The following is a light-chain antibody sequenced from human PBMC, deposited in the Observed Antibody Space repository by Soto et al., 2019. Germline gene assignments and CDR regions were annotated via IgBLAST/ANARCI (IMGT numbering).Light chain of an antibody. J-gene: IGLJ1*01. CDR2: EVS. CDR3: SSCTSDSTFFV. V-gene: IGLV2-14*01. CDR1: SSDIGDYKF. Sequence: QSALTQPASVSGSPGQSITITCTGTSSDIGDYKFVSWYQQHPGKSPKLMISEVSNRPSGVSNRFSGSKFGNTASLTISGLQAEDEADYYCSSCTSDSTFFVFGTGTKVTVL.